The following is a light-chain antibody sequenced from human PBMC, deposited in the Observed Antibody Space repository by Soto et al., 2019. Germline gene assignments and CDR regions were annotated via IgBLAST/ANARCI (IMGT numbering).Light chain of an antibody. V-gene: IGKV1-39*01. J-gene: IGKJ4*01. Sequence: DIQMTQSPSSLSASVGDRVTITCRASQSISSYLNWYQQKPGKAPKLLIYAASSLQSGVPSRFSGSGSGTDFTLTISSLHPEDFAVYYCQQYDNWSLTFGGGSKGDIK. CDR2: AAS. CDR3: QQYDNWSLT. CDR1: QSISSY.